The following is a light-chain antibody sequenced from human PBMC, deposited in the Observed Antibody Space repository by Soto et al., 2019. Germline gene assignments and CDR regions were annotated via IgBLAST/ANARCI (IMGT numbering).Light chain of an antibody. Sequence: DIQMTQSPSTLSASVGDRVTITCRASQSVGSSLAWYQQKPGKAPNPLIYDVSRLGSGVPSRFSGTGSGTEFSLTISSLQPDDFATYYCQHYNSYSEAFGQGTKV. V-gene: IGKV1-5*01. J-gene: IGKJ1*01. CDR1: QSVGSS. CDR2: DVS. CDR3: QHYNSYSEA.